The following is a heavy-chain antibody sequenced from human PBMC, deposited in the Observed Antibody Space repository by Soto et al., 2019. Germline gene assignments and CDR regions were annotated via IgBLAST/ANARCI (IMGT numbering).Heavy chain of an antibody. J-gene: IGHJ4*02. CDR3: ARESEDLTSNFDY. CDR1: GFTFSRYS. Sequence: GGSLRLSCAASGFTFSRYSVNWVRQAPGKGLEWVSSISSTTNYIYYADSMKGRFTVSRDNAKNSVYLDMNSLSAEDTAVYYCARESEDLTSNFDYWGQGTLVTVSS. CDR2: ISSTTNYI. V-gene: IGHV3-21*01.